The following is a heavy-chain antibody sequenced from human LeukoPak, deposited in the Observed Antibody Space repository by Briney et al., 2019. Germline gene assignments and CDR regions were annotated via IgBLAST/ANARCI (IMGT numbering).Heavy chain of an antibody. CDR1: GGSFSDYY. J-gene: IGHJ6*04. D-gene: IGHD2-2*01. V-gene: IGHV4-34*01. CDR3: ARGLRLPSRSAPAVPHV. CDR2: INHSGTT. Sequence: PSETLSLTCAVYGGSFSDYYWNWIRQPPGKGLEWIGKINHSGTTNYNPSLKRRVTISVDTSKNQFSLRLSAVTAADTAVYHCARGLRLPSRSAPAVPHVWAKGTTVTVSA.